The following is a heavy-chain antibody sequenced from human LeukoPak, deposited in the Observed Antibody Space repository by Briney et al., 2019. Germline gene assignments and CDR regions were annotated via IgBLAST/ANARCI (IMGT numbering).Heavy chain of an antibody. J-gene: IGHJ3*02. CDR1: GGSIGDYY. V-gene: IGHV4-30-4*01. CDR2: IHYSGNT. CDR3: ARESPPDAFDI. Sequence: SQTLSLTCTVSGGSIGDYYWSWIRQPPGQGLEWLGYIHYSGNTYYNPSLKSRLIISIDASKNQFSLNLSSVTAADTAVYYCARESPPDAFDIRGRGTVVTVSS.